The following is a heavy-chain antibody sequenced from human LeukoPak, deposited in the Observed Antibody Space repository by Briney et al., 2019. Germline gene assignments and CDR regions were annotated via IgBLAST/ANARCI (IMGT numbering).Heavy chain of an antibody. CDR2: IYYSGST. Sequence: SETLSPTCTVSGGSISSYYWSWIGQPPGKGLEWFGYIYYSGSTNYNPSLKSRVTITVDTSKNQFSLKLSSVTAADTAVYYCARDLAAAAPWFDYWGQGTLVTVSS. CDR3: ARDLAAAAPWFDY. J-gene: IGHJ4*02. D-gene: IGHD6-13*01. V-gene: IGHV4-59*01. CDR1: GGSISSYY.